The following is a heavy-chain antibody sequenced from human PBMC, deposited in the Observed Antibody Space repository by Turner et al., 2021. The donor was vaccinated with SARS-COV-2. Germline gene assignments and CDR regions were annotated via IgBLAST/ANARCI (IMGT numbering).Heavy chain of an antibody. CDR1: GFIVSHNY. V-gene: IGHV3-53*02. CDR3: AILSGYYDSSGYLLGDY. Sequence: EVQLVETRGGLNQPGGSLRLSCAASGFIVSHNYVSWVRQDAGRGLEWFSVIYSGGTTYYADSVKGRFTISRDSSKNTLSLQMNSLRVEDTAVYYCAILSGYYDSSGYLLGDYWGQGTLVTVSS. J-gene: IGHJ4*02. CDR2: IYSGGTT. D-gene: IGHD3-22*01.